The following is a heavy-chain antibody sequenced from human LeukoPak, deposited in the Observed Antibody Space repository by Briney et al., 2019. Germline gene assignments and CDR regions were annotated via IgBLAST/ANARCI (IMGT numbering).Heavy chain of an antibody. Sequence: GGSLRLFCAASGFTFSVYYMSWMRQAPGKGLEWVSYISSSGSTIYYADSVKGRFTISRDNAKYSLYLQMNSRRAEDTAVYYCARTPTGRLPWIDYWGQGTLVTVSS. D-gene: IGHD5-18*01. CDR3: ARTPTGRLPWIDY. CDR1: GFTFSVYY. J-gene: IGHJ4*02. CDR2: ISSSGSTI. V-gene: IGHV3-11*01.